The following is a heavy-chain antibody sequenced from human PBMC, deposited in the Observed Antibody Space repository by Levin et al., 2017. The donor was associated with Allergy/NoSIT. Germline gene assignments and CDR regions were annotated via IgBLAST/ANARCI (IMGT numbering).Heavy chain of an antibody. V-gene: IGHV3-7*01. CDR1: GFSFNTYW. J-gene: IGHJ4*02. Sequence: PGGSLRLSCAASGFSFNTYWISWVRQPPGKGLEWVANIKQDGSEKYYVDSVRGRFTISRDNAKNSLYLQMNSLRPDDTAVYYCARPGGFSSWYSWVSFDYWGQGSLVTVSS. D-gene: IGHD6-13*01. CDR2: IKQDGSEK. CDR3: ARPGGFSSWYSWVSFDY.